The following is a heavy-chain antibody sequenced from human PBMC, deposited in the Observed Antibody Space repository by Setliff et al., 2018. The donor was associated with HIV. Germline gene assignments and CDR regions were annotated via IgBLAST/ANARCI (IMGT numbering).Heavy chain of an antibody. V-gene: IGHV4-61*01. D-gene: IGHD3-3*01. CDR3: ARSFSGRYFWSGYYTGPDPKGENAFDI. CDR2: IAYSGTTMYT. CDR1: GGSFIGSSFQ. Sequence: SETLSLTCNVSGGSFIGSSFQSTWIRQAPGRGLEWIADIAYSGTTMYTNYNPSLESRVTVSGQTSKNQFSLKLTSVTAADTAVYYCARSFSGRYFWSGYYTGPDPKGENAFDIWGQGTMVTVSS. J-gene: IGHJ3*02.